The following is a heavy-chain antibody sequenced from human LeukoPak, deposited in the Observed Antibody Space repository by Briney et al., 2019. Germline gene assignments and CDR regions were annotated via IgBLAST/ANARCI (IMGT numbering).Heavy chain of an antibody. CDR2: INPSGGST. CDR3: ARTNYGSNRWFDP. D-gene: IGHD4/OR15-4a*01. J-gene: IGHJ5*02. V-gene: IGHV1-46*01. Sequence: ASVKVCCKASGYTFTSYYMHWVRQAPGQGLEWMGIINPSGGSTSYAQKFQGRVTMTRNTSISTAYMELSSLRSEDTAVYYCARTNYGSNRWFDPWGQGTLVTVSS. CDR1: GYTFTSYY.